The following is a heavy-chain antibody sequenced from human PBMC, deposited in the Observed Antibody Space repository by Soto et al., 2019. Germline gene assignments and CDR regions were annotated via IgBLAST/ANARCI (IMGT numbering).Heavy chain of an antibody. Sequence: SETLSLTCSVSNYSISSGYYWGWIRQSPGEGLEWIVSMYHSGTTYYNPSLKSRVTISIDTSKNQFSLKLTSVTSADTAVYFCARVAFGPIEYWGQGNLVTVSS. CDR3: ARVAFGPIEY. V-gene: IGHV4-38-2*02. CDR2: MYHSGTT. D-gene: IGHD3-16*01. J-gene: IGHJ4*02. CDR1: NYSISSGYY.